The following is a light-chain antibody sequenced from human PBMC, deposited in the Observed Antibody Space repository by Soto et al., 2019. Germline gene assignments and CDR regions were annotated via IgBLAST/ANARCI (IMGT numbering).Light chain of an antibody. Sequence: EIVMTQSPATLSVSPGERANLSCRASQSVSSNLAWYQQKPGQAPRLLIYGASTRATGIPARFSGSGSGTEFTLTFSSLQSEDFAVYYCQQYNNWPRTFGQGTKVDIK. J-gene: IGKJ1*01. CDR3: QQYNNWPRT. CDR2: GAS. V-gene: IGKV3-15*01. CDR1: QSVSSN.